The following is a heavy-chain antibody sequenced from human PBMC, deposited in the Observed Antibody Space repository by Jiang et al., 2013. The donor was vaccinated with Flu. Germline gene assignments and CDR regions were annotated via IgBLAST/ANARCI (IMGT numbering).Heavy chain of an antibody. CDR3: ARHLDYYDSSGYYWGLDY. V-gene: IGHV3-21*01. J-gene: IGHJ4*02. CDR2: ISSSSSYI. CDR1: SSYS. Sequence: SSYSMNWVRQAPGKGLEWVSSISSSSSYIYYADSVKGRFTISRDNAKNSLYLQMNSLRAEDTAVYYCARHLDYYDSSGYYWGLDYWGQGTLVTVSS. D-gene: IGHD3-22*01.